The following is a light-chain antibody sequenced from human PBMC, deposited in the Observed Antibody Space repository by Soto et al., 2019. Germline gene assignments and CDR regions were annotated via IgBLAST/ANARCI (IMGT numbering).Light chain of an antibody. CDR3: QQYGRSPRT. J-gene: IGKJ2*01. Sequence: DIVLTQSPGTLSLSPGERATLSCRASQSLSRGQLVWYQQKTGQAPRLLSYGASSRATGIPSRFSASGSGTDVTLTISRLEPEDFAVYYCQQYGRSPRTFGQGTKLEIK. V-gene: IGKV3-20*01. CDR1: QSLSRGQ. CDR2: GAS.